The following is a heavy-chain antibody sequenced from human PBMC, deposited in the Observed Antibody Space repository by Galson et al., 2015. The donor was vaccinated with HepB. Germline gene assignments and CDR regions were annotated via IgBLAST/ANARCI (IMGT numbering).Heavy chain of an antibody. Sequence: SLRLSCAASGLSFNNYAIYWVRQAPGKGLEWVAVISYDGNFKYYADSVKGRFTISRDNSKNTLFLQMSSLILDDTAVYYCANALTTMSLYPGSCIHGLDGWGQRPTVIVSS. J-gene: IGHJ6*02. CDR3: ANALTTMSLYPGSCIHGLDG. CDR2: ISYDGNFK. CDR1: GLSFNNYA. D-gene: IGHD4-17*01. V-gene: IGHV3-30-3*01.